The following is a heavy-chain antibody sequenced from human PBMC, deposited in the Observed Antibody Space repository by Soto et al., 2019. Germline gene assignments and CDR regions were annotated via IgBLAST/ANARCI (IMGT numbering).Heavy chain of an antibody. V-gene: IGHV3-23*01. J-gene: IGHJ6*02. CDR1: GFIFQNFV. D-gene: IGHD2-2*01. CDR2: IGGTGQYT. CDR3: AKGGTSHIYGIEF. Sequence: DVQLLETGGGLVQPGGSLRLSCRASGFIFQNFVINWVRQAPGKGLAWVSIIGGTGQYTFYADSVRGRFTFSRDNYENTVYLEMNSLRAEDTAIYFCAKGGTSHIYGIEFWGPWTTVIVSS.